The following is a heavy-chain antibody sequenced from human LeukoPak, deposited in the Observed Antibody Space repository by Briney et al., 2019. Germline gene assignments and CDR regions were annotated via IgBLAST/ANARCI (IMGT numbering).Heavy chain of an antibody. CDR1: GGSISSSSYY. Sequence: SETLSLTCTVSGGSISSSSYYWGWIRQPPGKGLEWIGYIYYSGSTNYNPSLKSRVTISVDTSKNQFSLKLSSVTAADTAVYYCARQYGMDVWGQGTTVTVSS. V-gene: IGHV4-61*05. CDR2: IYYSGST. J-gene: IGHJ6*02. CDR3: ARQYGMDV.